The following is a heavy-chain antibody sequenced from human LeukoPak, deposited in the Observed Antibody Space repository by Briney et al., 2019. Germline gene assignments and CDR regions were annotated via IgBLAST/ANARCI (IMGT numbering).Heavy chain of an antibody. V-gene: IGHV3-30-3*01. CDR1: GFTFSENN. J-gene: IGHJ4*02. D-gene: IGHD2-2*01. Sequence: PGGSLRLSCAASGFTFSENNVHWVRQAPGKGLEWVALLSNDGNNYAYADSVKGRFTISRDNAKNSLYLQMNSLRAEDTAVYYCAREGTSHPIPFDYWGQGTLVTVSS. CDR3: AREGTSHPIPFDY. CDR2: LSNDGNNY.